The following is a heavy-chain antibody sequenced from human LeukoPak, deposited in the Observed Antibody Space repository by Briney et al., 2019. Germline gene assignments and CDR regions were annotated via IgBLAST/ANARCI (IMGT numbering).Heavy chain of an antibody. D-gene: IGHD5-18*01. V-gene: IGHV4-39*01. J-gene: IGHJ2*01. CDR3: ASHGRAIQLWALFSFDL. CDR1: GGSISSSSYY. Sequence: PSETLSLTCTVSGGSISSSSYYWGWIRQPPGKGLEWMGSIYYSGSTYYHPSLKSRHTISVDTSKNQFSLKLSSVTAADTAVYYCASHGRAIQLWALFSFDLWGRGTLVTVSS. CDR2: IYYSGST.